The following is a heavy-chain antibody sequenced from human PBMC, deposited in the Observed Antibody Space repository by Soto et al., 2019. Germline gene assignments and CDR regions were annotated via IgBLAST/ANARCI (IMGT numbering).Heavy chain of an antibody. CDR1: GFTFGAYA. Sequence: EVQLLESGGGLVQPGGSLRLSCPASGFTFGAYAMGWVRQVPGKGLEWVSTIHGGGGATHYADSVKGRFTISRDDSKNTLYAQMNSLRAEDTAVYYCAKFEGHPLEYWYLDFWGRGTLVTVSS. D-gene: IGHD1-1*01. J-gene: IGHJ2*01. V-gene: IGHV3-23*01. CDR3: AKFEGHPLEYWYLDF. CDR2: IHGGGGAT.